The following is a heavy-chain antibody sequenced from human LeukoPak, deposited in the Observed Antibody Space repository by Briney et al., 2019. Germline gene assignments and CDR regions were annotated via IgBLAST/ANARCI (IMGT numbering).Heavy chain of an antibody. CDR1: GFPFSIYT. J-gene: IGHJ4*02. CDR3: ATDYYCSGGSCYPPD. D-gene: IGHD2-15*01. Sequence: GGSLRPSCAASGFPFSIYTMNWVRQAPGKGLEWVSSISGSSNDIYYADSVKGRFTISRDNAKNSLYLQMNSLRAEDTAVYYCATDYYCSGGSCYPPDWGQGTLVTVSS. V-gene: IGHV3-21*01. CDR2: ISGSSNDI.